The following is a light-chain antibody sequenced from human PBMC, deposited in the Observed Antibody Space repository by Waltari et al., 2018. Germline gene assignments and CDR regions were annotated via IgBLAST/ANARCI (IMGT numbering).Light chain of an antibody. V-gene: IGKV1-39*01. J-gene: IGKJ1*01. CDR2: AAS. Sequence: DIQMTQSPSSLSASVGDRVTITCRASQSISNYLSWYQQKPGRAPKPLMYAASSLESGVPSRFSGSGSGSDFTLIISSLQPEDFATYSCQQSYSQTRTFGQGTKVEIK. CDR3: QQSYSQTRT. CDR1: QSISNY.